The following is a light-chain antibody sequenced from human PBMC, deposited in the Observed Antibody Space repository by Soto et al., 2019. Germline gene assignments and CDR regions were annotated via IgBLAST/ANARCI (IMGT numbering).Light chain of an antibody. CDR1: QSVGSY. Sequence: EIVLIQSPATLSLSPGERATLSCRASQSVGSYLAWYQHKPDQAPRLLISDASNRATGIPARFSGSGSETDFTLTISSLEPEDAAVYYCQQRSNWPSLTFGGGTKVEIK. CDR2: DAS. CDR3: QQRSNWPSLT. V-gene: IGKV3-11*01. J-gene: IGKJ4*01.